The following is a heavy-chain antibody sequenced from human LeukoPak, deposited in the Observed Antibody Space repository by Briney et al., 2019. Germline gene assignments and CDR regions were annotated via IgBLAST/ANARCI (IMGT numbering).Heavy chain of an antibody. CDR2: ITSSSTYM. V-gene: IGHV3-21*01. D-gene: IGHD1-26*01. CDR1: GFTFNSYN. CDR3: ARDPYSGSYWNYYYYYMDV. J-gene: IGHJ6*03. Sequence: AGGSLRLSCAASGFTFNSYNMNWVRQAPGKGLEWVSSITSSSTYMYYADSVKGRFTISRDNARNSLYLQMNSLRAEDTAVYYCARDPYSGSYWNYYYYYMDVWGKGTTVTTSS.